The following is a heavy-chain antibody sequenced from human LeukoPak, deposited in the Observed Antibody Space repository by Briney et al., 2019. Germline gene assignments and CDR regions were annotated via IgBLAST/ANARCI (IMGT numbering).Heavy chain of an antibody. CDR3: ARGIVVVAQLGFYFYYMDV. CDR1: GYSISSGYY. J-gene: IGHJ6*03. Sequence: SETLSLTCTVSGYSISSGYYWAWILQPAGKGLEWIGRIYTSGSTNYNPSFKSRVTISVDTSKIQFSLKLSSVTAADTAVYYCARGIVVVAQLGFYFYYMDVWGKGTTVTISS. V-gene: IGHV4-38-2*02. D-gene: IGHD2-15*01. CDR2: IYTSGST.